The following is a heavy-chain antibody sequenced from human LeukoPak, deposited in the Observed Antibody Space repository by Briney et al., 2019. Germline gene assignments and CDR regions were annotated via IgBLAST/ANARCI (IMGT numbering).Heavy chain of an antibody. CDR3: ARGSGAPTPFPLDF. V-gene: IGHV4-4*09. CDR1: AASIGSFY. D-gene: IGHD3-10*01. J-gene: IGHJ4*01. CDR2: IYPSGST. Sequence: SETLSLTCTVSAASIGSFYWTWIRQPPGERLEWIGYIYPSGSTNYNPSLKSRVTISADTSKNHFSLSLNSMTAADTAVYYCARGSGAPTPFPLDFWGQGILVTVSS.